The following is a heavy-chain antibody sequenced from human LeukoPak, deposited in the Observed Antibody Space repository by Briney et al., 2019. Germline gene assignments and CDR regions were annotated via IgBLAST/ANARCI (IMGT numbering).Heavy chain of an antibody. J-gene: IGHJ4*02. CDR2: ISSSGSTI. V-gene: IGHV3-48*03. D-gene: IGHD3-3*01. CDR1: GFTFSSYE. Sequence: GGSLRLSCAASGFTFSSYEMNWVRQAPGKGLEWVSYISSSGSTIYYADSVKGRFTISRDNSKNTLYLQMNSLRAEDTAVYYCASEIIFGSFDYWDQGTLVTVSS. CDR3: ASEIIFGSFDY.